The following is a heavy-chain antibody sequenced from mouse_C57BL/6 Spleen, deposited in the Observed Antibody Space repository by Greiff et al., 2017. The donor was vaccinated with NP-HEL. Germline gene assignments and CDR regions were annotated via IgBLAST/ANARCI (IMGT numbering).Heavy chain of an antibody. J-gene: IGHJ2*01. D-gene: IGHD4-1*01. CDR1: GYTFTGYW. Sequence: VQLQQSGAELMKPGASVKLSCKATGYTFTGYWIEWVKQRPGHGLEWIGELLPGSGRTNYNEKFKGKATFTADTSSNSAYMPLSSLPTASSAFYCCARGAARPGTFDYWGQGTTLTVSS. CDR2: LLPGSGRT. CDR3: ARGAARPGTFDY. V-gene: IGHV1-9*01.